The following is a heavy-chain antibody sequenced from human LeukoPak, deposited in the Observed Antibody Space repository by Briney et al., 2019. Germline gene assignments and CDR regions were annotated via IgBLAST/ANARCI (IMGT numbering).Heavy chain of an antibody. J-gene: IGHJ2*01. D-gene: IGHD1-26*01. CDR3: AKDRATYWYFDL. V-gene: IGHV3-9*01. Sequence: GGSLRLSCAASGFTFDDYAMHWVRQAPGKGLEWVSGISWNSGSIGYADSVKGRFTISRDNAKNSLYLQMNSLRAEDTAVYYCAKDRATYWYFDLWGRGTLVTVSS. CDR1: GFTFDDYA. CDR2: ISWNSGSI.